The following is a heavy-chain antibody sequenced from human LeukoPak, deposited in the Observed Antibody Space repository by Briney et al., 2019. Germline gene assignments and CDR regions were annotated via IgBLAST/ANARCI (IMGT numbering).Heavy chain of an antibody. Sequence: SETLSLTCAVYGGSFSGYYWSWIRQPPGKGLEWIGEINHSGSTNYNPSLKSRVTISVDTSKNQFSLKLSSVTAADTAVYYCASSTSPIQYSGYSYWGQGTLVAVSS. CDR2: INHSGST. CDR1: GGSFSGYY. V-gene: IGHV4-34*01. CDR3: ASSTSPIQYSGYSY. D-gene: IGHD5-12*01. J-gene: IGHJ4*02.